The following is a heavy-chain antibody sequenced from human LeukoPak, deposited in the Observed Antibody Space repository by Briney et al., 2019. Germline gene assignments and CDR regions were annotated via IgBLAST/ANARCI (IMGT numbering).Heavy chain of an antibody. CDR2: IWYDGSNK. V-gene: IGHV3-33*01. CDR3: ARALYGVVVPAAIDQYFEY. J-gene: IGHJ4*02. D-gene: IGHD2-2*01. Sequence: GGSLRLSCAASGFTFSSYGMHWVRQAPGKGLEWVAVIWYDGSNKYYADSVKGRFTFSRDNSKNTLYLQMNSLRAEDTAVYYCARALYGVVVPAAIDQYFEYWGQGTLVTVSS. CDR1: GFTFSSYG.